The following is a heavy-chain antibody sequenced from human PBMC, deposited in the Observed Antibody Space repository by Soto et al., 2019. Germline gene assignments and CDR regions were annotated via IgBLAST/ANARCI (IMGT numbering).Heavy chain of an antibody. D-gene: IGHD6-19*01. Sequence: PGGSLRFSCTASGFTFGDYAMSWFRQAPGKGLEWVGFIRSKAYGGTTEYAASVKGRFTISRDDSKSIAYLQMNSLKTEDTAVYYCTRSIAVAGVRLDYWGQGTLVTVSS. J-gene: IGHJ4*02. CDR1: GFTFGDYA. CDR2: IRSKAYGGTT. V-gene: IGHV3-49*03. CDR3: TRSIAVAGVRLDY.